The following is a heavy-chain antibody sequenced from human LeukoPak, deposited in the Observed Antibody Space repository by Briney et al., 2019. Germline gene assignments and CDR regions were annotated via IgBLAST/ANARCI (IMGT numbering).Heavy chain of an antibody. CDR1: GGSISSGGYY. J-gene: IGHJ4*02. V-gene: IGHV4-31*03. CDR2: IYYSGST. Sequence: PSETLSLTCTVSGGSISSGGYYWSWIRQHPGKGLEWIGYIYYSGSTYYNPSLKSRVTISVDTSKNQFSLKLSSVTAADTAVYYCARVGSGYVYFDYWGQGTLVTVS. CDR3: ARVGSGYVYFDY. D-gene: IGHD5-12*01.